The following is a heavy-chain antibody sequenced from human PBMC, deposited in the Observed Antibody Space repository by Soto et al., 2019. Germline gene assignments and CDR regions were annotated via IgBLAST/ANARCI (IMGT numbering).Heavy chain of an antibody. D-gene: IGHD3-3*01. Sequence: EVQLVESGGGLVQPGGSLRLSCAASGFTFSSYNMNWVRQAPGKGLEVLSYISSSSSPIYYADSVRGRFTISRDNAKKSLYLQMSSLRDEDTAVYYCASLTIFGAVIEGMDVWGQGTTVTVSS. CDR1: GFTFSSYN. J-gene: IGHJ6*02. V-gene: IGHV3-48*02. CDR3: ASLTIFGAVIEGMDV. CDR2: ISSSSSPI.